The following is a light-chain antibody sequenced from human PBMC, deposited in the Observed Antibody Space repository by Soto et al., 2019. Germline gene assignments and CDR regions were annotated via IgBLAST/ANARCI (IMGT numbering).Light chain of an antibody. Sequence: QPALTQPASGSGSHGQSSTISCTETSSDVGSYNLVSWYQQHPGKAPKLMIYEGSKRPSGVSNRFSGSKSGNTASLTISGLQAEDEADYYCCSYAGSSTYNYVFGTGTKVTVL. CDR3: CSYAGSSTYNYV. J-gene: IGLJ1*01. CDR2: EGS. V-gene: IGLV2-23*01. CDR1: SSDVGSYNL.